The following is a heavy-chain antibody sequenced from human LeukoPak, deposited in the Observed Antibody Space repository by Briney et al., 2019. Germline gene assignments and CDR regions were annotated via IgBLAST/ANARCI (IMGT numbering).Heavy chain of an antibody. CDR3: ARARIAARPEDYYYYMDV. J-gene: IGHJ6*03. V-gene: IGHV1-8*03. Sequence: ASVKVSCKASGYTFTSYDINWVRQATGQGLEWMGWMNPNSGNTGYAQKFQGRVTITRNTSISKAYMELSSLRSEDTAVYYCARARIAARPEDYYYYMDVWGKGTTVTVSS. CDR1: GYTFTSYD. D-gene: IGHD6-6*01. CDR2: MNPNSGNT.